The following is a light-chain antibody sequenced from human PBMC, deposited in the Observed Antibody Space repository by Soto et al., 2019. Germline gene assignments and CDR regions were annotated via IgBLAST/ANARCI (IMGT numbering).Light chain of an antibody. V-gene: IGKV1-5*03. J-gene: IGKJ4*01. CDR3: QQYNHYSGLT. CDR1: QSISSW. CDR2: KAS. Sequence: DIQITQSPSSLSASVGDRVTITCRASQSISSWLAWYQQKPGKAPKILIYKASSLESGVPSRFSGSGSGTEFTLTISSLQPDDFATYYCQQYNHYSGLTFGGGTKVDI.